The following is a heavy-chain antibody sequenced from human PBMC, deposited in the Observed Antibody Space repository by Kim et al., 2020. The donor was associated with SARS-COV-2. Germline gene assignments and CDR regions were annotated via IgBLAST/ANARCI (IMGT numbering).Heavy chain of an antibody. D-gene: IGHD3-22*01. Sequence: GGSLRLSCAASGFTFSSYGMHWVRQAPGKGLEWVAVIWYDGSNKYYADSVKGRFTISRDNSKNTLYLQMNSLRAEDTAVCYCAREGYYYDSSGYYWLDYWGQGTLVTVSS. V-gene: IGHV3-33*01. CDR2: IWYDGSNK. J-gene: IGHJ4*02. CDR1: GFTFSSYG. CDR3: AREGYYYDSSGYYWLDY.